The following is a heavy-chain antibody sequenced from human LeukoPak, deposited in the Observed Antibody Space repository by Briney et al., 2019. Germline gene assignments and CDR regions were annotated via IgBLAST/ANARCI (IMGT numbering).Heavy chain of an antibody. J-gene: IGHJ1*01. CDR3: ATCHCTYGVCYGECEYFQH. D-gene: IGHD2-8*01. V-gene: IGHV1-18*01. Sequence: ASVKVSCKASGYIFTIFGISWVRQAPGQGLEWMTWISPYNGNTNYAQKVQGRVTVTTDTSTSTAYMELRSLRSDDTAVYYCATCHCTYGVCYGECEYFQHWGLGTLVTVSS. CDR2: ISPYNGNT. CDR1: GYIFTIFG.